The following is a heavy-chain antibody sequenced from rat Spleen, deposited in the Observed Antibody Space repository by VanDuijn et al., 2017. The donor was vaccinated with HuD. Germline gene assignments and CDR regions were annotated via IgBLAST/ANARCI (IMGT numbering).Heavy chain of an antibody. CDR1: GFTFSSFA. D-gene: IGHD5-1*01. CDR2: ITSGGSNT. V-gene: IGHV5-17*01. Sequence: EVQLVESDGGLVQPGGSLKLSCAASGFTFSSFAMAWVRQAPKKGLEWVATITSGGSNTYYPDSVKGRFTISRDNAKSTLYLQMDSLRSEDTATYYCAKGGNWVFDYWGQGVMVTVSS. J-gene: IGHJ2*01. CDR3: AKGGNWVFDY.